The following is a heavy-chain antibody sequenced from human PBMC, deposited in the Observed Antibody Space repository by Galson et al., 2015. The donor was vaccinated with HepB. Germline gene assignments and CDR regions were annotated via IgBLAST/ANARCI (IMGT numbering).Heavy chain of an antibody. CDR3: ARGPITMKNYYMDV. CDR1: GYTFTNYG. J-gene: IGHJ6*03. Sequence: SVKVSCKASGYTFTNYGISWVRQAPGQGLEWMGWISAYNGNTNYAQKLQGRVTMTTDTSTSTAYMELRSLRSDDTAVYYCARGPITMKNYYMDVWGKGTTVTVSS. V-gene: IGHV1-18*01. D-gene: IGHD3-22*01. CDR2: ISAYNGNT.